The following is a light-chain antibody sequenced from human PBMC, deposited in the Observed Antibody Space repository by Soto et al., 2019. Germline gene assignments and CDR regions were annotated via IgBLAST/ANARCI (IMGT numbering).Light chain of an antibody. CDR1: QSVSIS. V-gene: IGKV3-15*01. J-gene: IGKJ1*01. Sequence: EIVMTQSPATLSVSPGERATLSCRASQSVSISLAWYQQKPGQAPRLLIYGASSRATGIPARFSGSGSGTEFTLTISSLQSEDSAVYFCQQYNNWPRTFGQGTKVDIK. CDR3: QQYNNWPRT. CDR2: GAS.